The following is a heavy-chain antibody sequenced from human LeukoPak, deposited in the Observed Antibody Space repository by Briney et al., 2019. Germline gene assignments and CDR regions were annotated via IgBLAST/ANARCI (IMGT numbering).Heavy chain of an antibody. CDR2: INPYSGDT. CDR3: ARDQGSLTRSWYTGY. V-gene: IGHV1-2*06. D-gene: IGHD6-13*01. J-gene: IGHJ4*02. Sequence: ASVKVSCKASGDTFTGYHIHWVRQAPGQGLEWMGRINPYSGDTNFAQKFQGRVTMTRDTSTTTAYMDLSSLTPDDTAVYFCARDQGSLTRSWYTGYWGQGTQVTVSS. CDR1: GDTFTGYH.